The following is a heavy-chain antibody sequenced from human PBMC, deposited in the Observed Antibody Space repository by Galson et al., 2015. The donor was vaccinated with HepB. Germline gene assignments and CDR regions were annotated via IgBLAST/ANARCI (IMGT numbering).Heavy chain of an antibody. D-gene: IGHD3-16*02. Sequence: SVKVSCKASGYTFTSYGISWVRQAPGQGLEWMGWISAYNGNTNCAQKLQGRVTMTTDTSTSTAYMELRSLRSDDTAVYYCARDHGPGVLSLLSVWGSYRYKGGFDYWGQGTLVTVSS. CDR2: ISAYNGNT. V-gene: IGHV1-18*04. J-gene: IGHJ4*02. CDR1: GYTFTSYG. CDR3: ARDHGPGVLSLLSVWGSYRYKGGFDY.